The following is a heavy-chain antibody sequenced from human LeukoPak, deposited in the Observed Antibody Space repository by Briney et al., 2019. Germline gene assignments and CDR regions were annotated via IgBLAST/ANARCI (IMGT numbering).Heavy chain of an antibody. CDR3: AKDARPAATYPYYFDY. Sequence: GGSLRLSCAASGFTFSSYEMNWVRQAPGKGLEWVSYISSSGSTIYYADSVKGRFTISRDNAKNSLYLQMNSLRAEDTALYYCAKDARPAATYPYYFDYWGQGTLVTVSS. D-gene: IGHD2-2*01. CDR2: ISSSGSTI. V-gene: IGHV3-48*03. CDR1: GFTFSSYE. J-gene: IGHJ4*02.